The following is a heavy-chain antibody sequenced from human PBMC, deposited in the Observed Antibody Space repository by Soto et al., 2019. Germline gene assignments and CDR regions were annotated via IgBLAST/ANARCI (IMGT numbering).Heavy chain of an antibody. V-gene: IGHV4-39*01. D-gene: IGHD6-6*01. J-gene: IGHJ4*02. CDR3: ARIRQLVYRDY. CDR2: IYYSGST. CDR1: GGSVSSSSYF. Sequence: QLQLQESGPGLVKPSETLSLTCTVSGGSVSSSSYFWGWIRQPPGKGLEWIGSIYYSGSTYFNPSRKSRVTISVDTSKNQFSLELSSLTASDTAVYYCARIRQLVYRDYWGQGTLVTVSS.